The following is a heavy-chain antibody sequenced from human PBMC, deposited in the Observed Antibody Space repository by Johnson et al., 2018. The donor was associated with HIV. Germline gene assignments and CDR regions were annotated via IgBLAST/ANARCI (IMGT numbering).Heavy chain of an antibody. CDR1: GFTFSDYY. D-gene: IGHD3-10*01. Sequence: QLVESGGGVVQPGRSLRLSCAASGFTFSDYYMSWIRQAPGKGLEWVAVISYDGSKKYYAGSVKGRFTISRDNSKTRLYLQMNSLRAEDTAVYYCAKAPYGSGIRPGAFDIWGQGTMVTVSS. J-gene: IGHJ3*02. V-gene: IGHV3-30*18. CDR3: AKAPYGSGIRPGAFDI. CDR2: ISYDGSKK.